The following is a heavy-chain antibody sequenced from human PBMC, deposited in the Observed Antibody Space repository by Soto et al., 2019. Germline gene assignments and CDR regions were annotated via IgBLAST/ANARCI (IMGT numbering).Heavy chain of an antibody. CDR1: GFTFSRSA. J-gene: IGHJ6*02. CDR2: ISGSGGST. V-gene: IGHV3-23*01. D-gene: IGHD1-26*01. CDR3: VKEWELLVSYYGMAV. Sequence: PGGSVRISCAASGFTFSRSAMTWVRQAPGKGLEWVSAISGSGGSTYYADSVKGRFTISRDNSKNTLYLQMNSLRAEDTAVYYCVKEWELLVSYYGMAVWGRRTTVT.